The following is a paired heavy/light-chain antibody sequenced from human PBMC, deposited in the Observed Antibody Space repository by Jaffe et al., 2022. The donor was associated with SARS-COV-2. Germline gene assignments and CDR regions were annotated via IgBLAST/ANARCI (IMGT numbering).Light chain of an antibody. Sequence: SYELTQPPSVSVSPGQTARITCSGDALPKKYAYWYQQKSGQAPVLVIYDDTKRPSGIPERFSGSSSGTMATLTISGAQVEDEADYYCYSTDSSGNHRVFGGGTKLTVL. CDR2: DDT. CDR3: YSTDSSGNHRV. V-gene: IGLV3-10*01. J-gene: IGLJ2*01. CDR1: ALPKKY.
Heavy chain of an antibody. V-gene: IGHV3-11*01. CDR2: ISTSGSTI. CDR1: GFTFSDYY. D-gene: IGHD1-26*01. CDR3: ARDKILGAPGDGFDM. J-gene: IGHJ3*02. Sequence: QVQLVESGGGLVKPGGSLRLSCAASGFTFSDYYMNWIRQAPGKGLEWVSYISTSGSTIHYADSVKGRFTISRDNAKNSVSLQMNSLRAEDTAVYYCARDKILGAPGDGFDMWGQGTMVTVSS.